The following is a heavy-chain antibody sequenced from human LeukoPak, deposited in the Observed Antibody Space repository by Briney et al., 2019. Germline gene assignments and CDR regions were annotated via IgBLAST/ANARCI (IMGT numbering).Heavy chain of an antibody. CDR1: GYTFTSYG. V-gene: IGHV1-18*01. D-gene: IGHD4-17*01. CDR3: ARDFDYGDYFDY. CDR2: ISAYSGNT. Sequence: ASVKVSCKASGYTFTSYGISWVRQAPGQGLEWMGWISAYSGNTNYAQKLQGRFTMTTDKSTSTAYMELRSLRSDDTAVYYCARDFDYGDYFDYWAQGTLVTVSS. J-gene: IGHJ4*02.